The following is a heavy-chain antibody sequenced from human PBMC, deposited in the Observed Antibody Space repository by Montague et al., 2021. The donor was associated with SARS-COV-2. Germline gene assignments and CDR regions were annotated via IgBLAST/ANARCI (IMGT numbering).Heavy chain of an antibody. CDR3: ASSRFVVVPAAMSFGHSYFDH. V-gene: IGHV4-59*01. D-gene: IGHD2-2*01. Sequence: SETLSLTCSVSGGSIGTNYWSWIRQPPGGGLEWIGYAYHNGRTNYNPSLRGRVTMSLDTSKNQFSLNVTSVTAADTAVYHCASSRFVVVPAAMSFGHSYFDHWGQGRLVTVSS. J-gene: IGHJ5*02. CDR2: AYHNGRT. CDR1: GGSIGTNY.